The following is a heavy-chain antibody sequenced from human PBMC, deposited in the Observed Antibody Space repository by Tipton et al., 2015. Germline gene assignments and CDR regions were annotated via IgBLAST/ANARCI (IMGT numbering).Heavy chain of an antibody. V-gene: IGHV4-4*07. J-gene: IGHJ5*02. D-gene: IGHD2-15*01. CDR2: IYTNGNT. CDR1: GVSVSSYY. CDR3: ASRIVVYREHGDWFDP. Sequence: LVKPTQTLSLTCTVSGVSVSSYYYNWIRQPAGGGLEWIGRIYTNGNTYHNPSLRSRVTMSVDTSKNQFSLKLSSVTAADTAVYYCASRIVVYREHGDWFDPWGQGTQVTVSS.